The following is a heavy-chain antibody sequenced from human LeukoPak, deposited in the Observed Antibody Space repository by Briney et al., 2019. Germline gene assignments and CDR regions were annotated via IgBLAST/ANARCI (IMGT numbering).Heavy chain of an antibody. D-gene: IGHD1-14*01. J-gene: IGHJ4*02. CDR1: GFTFSSYE. CDR2: ISSSGSTI. V-gene: IGHV3-48*03. CDR3: ARDGEPTLFDY. Sequence: PGGSLRLSCAASGFTFSSYEMNWVRQAPGKGLEWVSYISSSGSTIYYADSVKGRFTISRDNAKNSLYLQMNSLRAEDTAVCYCARDGEPTLFDYWGQGTLVTVSS.